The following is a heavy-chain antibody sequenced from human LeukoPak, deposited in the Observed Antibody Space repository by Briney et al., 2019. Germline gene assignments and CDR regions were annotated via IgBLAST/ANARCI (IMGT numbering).Heavy chain of an antibody. CDR2: ISHSGGTT. V-gene: IGHV3-23*01. J-gene: IGHJ4*02. CDR3: ARDLNESSYDPRVH. CDR1: GFVFTNYA. D-gene: IGHD3-22*01. Sequence: GGSLRLSCAASGFVFTNYAMNWVRQAPGKGLEWVSGISHSGGTTYYADSVKGRFTISRDNSKNSLYLQMNSLRAEDTAVYYCARDLNESSYDPRVHWGQGTLVTVSS.